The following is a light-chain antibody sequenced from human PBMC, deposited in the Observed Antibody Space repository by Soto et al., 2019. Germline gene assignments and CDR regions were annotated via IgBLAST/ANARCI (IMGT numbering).Light chain of an antibody. V-gene: IGKV3-20*01. CDR1: QSVSSSY. Sequence: EIVLTQSPGTLSLSPGERATLSCRASQSVSSSYLAWYQQRRGQAPRLLIYGATSRATGIPDRFSGSGSGTDFTLTISSLQPEDFATYYCQQLNSYPQTFGQGTKVDIK. CDR2: GAT. J-gene: IGKJ1*01. CDR3: QQLNSYPQT.